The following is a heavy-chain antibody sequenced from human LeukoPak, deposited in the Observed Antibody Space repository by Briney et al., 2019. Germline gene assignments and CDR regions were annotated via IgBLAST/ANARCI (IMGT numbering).Heavy chain of an antibody. J-gene: IGHJ1*01. CDR1: GGSIRSFY. CDR2: IYDSGSN. Sequence: SETLSLTCTVSGGSIRSFYWSWIRQPPGKGLEWIGNIYDSGSNNYNPSLKSRVSISVDTSNNQFSLRVDSVTAADTAIYYCAGRWAEYFQYWGQGTLVTVSS. V-gene: IGHV4-59*01. D-gene: IGHD2-15*01. CDR3: AGRWAEYFQY.